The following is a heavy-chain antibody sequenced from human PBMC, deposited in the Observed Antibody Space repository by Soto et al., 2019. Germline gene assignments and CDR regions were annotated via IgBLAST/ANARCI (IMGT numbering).Heavy chain of an antibody. CDR2: MSNDGKNE. V-gene: IGHV3-30*04. D-gene: IGHD6-13*01. Sequence: QVQLVESGGGVVQPGRSLRLSCTASGFTFSRSAMHWVRQAPGKGLEWVAVMSNDGKNEYYAGSVKGRFTISRDNSKNRLYLLINSLRPEDTAVYYCARGSYSSSWYLDYWGQGTLVTVSS. CDR3: ARGSYSSSWYLDY. J-gene: IGHJ4*02. CDR1: GFTFSRSA.